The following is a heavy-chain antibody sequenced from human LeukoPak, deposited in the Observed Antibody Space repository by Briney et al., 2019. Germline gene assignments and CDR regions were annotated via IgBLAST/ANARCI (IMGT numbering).Heavy chain of an antibody. CDR3: ARAMKGGNSLYYFDY. CDR1: GFTFRSYD. V-gene: IGHV3-13*01. CDR2: VDSAGDT. D-gene: IGHD2-21*02. J-gene: IGHJ4*02. Sequence: GGSLRLSCAASGFTFRSYDMHWLRRAPGKGLEWVSAVDSAGDTYYPDSVKGRFTISRENAKNSLYLQMNSLRAGDTAVYYCARAMKGGNSLYYFDYWGQGTLVTVSS.